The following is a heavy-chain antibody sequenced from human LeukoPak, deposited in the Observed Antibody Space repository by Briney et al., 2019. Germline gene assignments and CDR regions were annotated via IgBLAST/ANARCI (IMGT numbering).Heavy chain of an antibody. CDR1: GFTFSSYS. D-gene: IGHD1-1*01. J-gene: IGHJ4*02. CDR3: AREKASTTGTTDYDY. Sequence: TGGSLRLSCAASGFTFSSYSMNWVRQAPGKGLEWVSYISSSSSTIYYADSVKGRFTISRDNAKNSLFLQMNSLRAGDTAVYYCAREKASTTGTTDYDYWGQGTLVTVSS. V-gene: IGHV3-48*04. CDR2: ISSSSSTI.